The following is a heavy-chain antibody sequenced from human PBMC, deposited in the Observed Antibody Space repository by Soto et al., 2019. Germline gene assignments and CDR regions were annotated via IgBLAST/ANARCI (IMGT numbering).Heavy chain of an antibody. CDR1: GYTFTGYY. Sequence: QVQLVQSGAEVKKPGASVKVSCKASGYTFTGYYIHWVRQAPGQGLERMGWINPNSGGTHYAQKFQGWVTMTRDTYISRAYMELRRLGADATAVYYCAIAARVAVAARYALGYWGQGALVTGFS. CDR2: INPNSGGT. J-gene: IGHJ4*02. D-gene: IGHD6-19*01. CDR3: AIAARVAVAARYALGY. V-gene: IGHV1-2*04.